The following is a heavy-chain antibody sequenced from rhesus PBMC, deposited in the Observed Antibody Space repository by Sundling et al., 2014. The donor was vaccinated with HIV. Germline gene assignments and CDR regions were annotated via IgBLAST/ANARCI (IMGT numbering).Heavy chain of an antibody. J-gene: IGHJ1*01. D-gene: IGHD2-2*01. Sequence: QVQLQESGPGLVKPSDTLSLTCGVSGGSFISGHWWSWIRQSPGTGLEWIGGIFGSGVNTYYNPSLKSRVTISTDTSKNQFSLKLNSVTAADTAVYYCARHRGYCTSGSCYVLDCDVWGQGALVTVSS. V-gene: IGHV4-93*02. CDR2: IFGSGVNT. CDR3: ARHRGYCTSGSCYVLDCDV. CDR1: GGSFISGHW.